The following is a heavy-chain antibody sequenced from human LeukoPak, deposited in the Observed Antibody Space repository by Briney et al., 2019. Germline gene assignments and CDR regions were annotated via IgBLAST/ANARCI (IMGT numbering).Heavy chain of an antibody. Sequence: GGSLRLSCAASGFTFSSRWMSWVRQAPGKGLEWVANIKQDGSEKYYVDSVKGRFTISRDNAKNSLYLQMNNLRAEDTAVYYCARGSSSWIVYWGQGTLVTVSS. D-gene: IGHD6-13*01. CDR1: GFTFSSRW. J-gene: IGHJ4*02. CDR2: IKQDGSEK. V-gene: IGHV3-7*01. CDR3: ARGSSSWIVY.